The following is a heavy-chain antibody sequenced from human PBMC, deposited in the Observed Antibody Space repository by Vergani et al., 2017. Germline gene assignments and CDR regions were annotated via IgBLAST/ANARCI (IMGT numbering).Heavy chain of an antibody. V-gene: IGHV4-59*12. J-gene: IGHJ4*02. CDR1: GGSISSYY. Sequence: QVQLQESGPGLVKPSETLSLTCTVSGGSISSYYWSWIRQPPGKGLEWIGYIYYSGSTNYNPSLKSRVTISVDTSKNHFSLKLSSVTAADTAVYYCARAPIAVAGTGFDYWGQGTLVTVSS. D-gene: IGHD6-19*01. CDR3: ARAPIAVAGTGFDY. CDR2: IYYSGST.